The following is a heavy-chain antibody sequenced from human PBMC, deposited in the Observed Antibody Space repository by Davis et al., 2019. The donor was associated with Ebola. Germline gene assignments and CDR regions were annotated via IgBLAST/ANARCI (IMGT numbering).Heavy chain of an antibody. V-gene: IGHV4-34*01. CDR3: ASHKGNAFDI. Sequence: PSETLSLTCTVSGGSISGYYWSWIRQPPGKGLEWIGEINHSGSTNYNPSLKSRVTISVDTSKNQFSLKLSSVTAADTAVYYCASHKGNAFDIWGQGTMVTVSS. J-gene: IGHJ3*02. CDR2: INHSGST. CDR1: GGSISGYY.